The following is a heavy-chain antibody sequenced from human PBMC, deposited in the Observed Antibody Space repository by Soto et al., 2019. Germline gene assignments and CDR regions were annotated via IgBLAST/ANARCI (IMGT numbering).Heavy chain of an antibody. CDR1: GGSISSYY. CDR2: IYYSGST. D-gene: IGHD3-10*01. Sequence: TSETLSLTCTVSGGSISSYYWSWIRQPPGKGLEWIGYIYYSGSTNYNPSLKSRVTISVDTSKNQFSLQWSSLKASDTAMYYCAGGGVRGVITRTRDYYGMDVWGQGTTVTVSS. CDR3: AGGGVRGVITRTRDYYGMDV. J-gene: IGHJ6*02. V-gene: IGHV4-59*12.